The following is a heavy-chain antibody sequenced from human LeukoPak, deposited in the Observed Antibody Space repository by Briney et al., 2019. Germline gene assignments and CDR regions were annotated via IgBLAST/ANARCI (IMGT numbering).Heavy chain of an antibody. CDR3: AEEGLVVVVAATDY. Sequence: GGSLRLSCAASGFTFSSYAMSWVRQAPGKGLEWVSAISGSGGSTYYADSVKGRFTISRDNSKNTLYLQMNSLRAEDTAVYYCAEEGLVVVVAATDYWGQGTLVTVSS. CDR1: GFTFSSYA. J-gene: IGHJ4*02. D-gene: IGHD2-15*01. CDR2: ISGSGGST. V-gene: IGHV3-23*01.